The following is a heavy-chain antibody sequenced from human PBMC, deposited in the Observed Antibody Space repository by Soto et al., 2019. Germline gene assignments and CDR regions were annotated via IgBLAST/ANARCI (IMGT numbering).Heavy chain of an antibody. Sequence: QVQLQQWGAGLLKPSETLSLTCAVYGGSFSGYYWSWIRQPPGKGLEWIGEINHSGSTNYNPSLKSRVTISVDTSKNQFSLKLSSVTAADTAVYYCASNPTTVYGMDVWGQGTTVTVSS. D-gene: IGHD4-17*01. J-gene: IGHJ6*02. CDR2: INHSGST. CDR1: GGSFSGYY. V-gene: IGHV4-34*01. CDR3: ASNPTTVYGMDV.